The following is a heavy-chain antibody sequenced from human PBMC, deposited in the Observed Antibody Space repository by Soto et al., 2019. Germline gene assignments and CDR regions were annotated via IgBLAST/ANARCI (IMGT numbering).Heavy chain of an antibody. CDR3: ARRITIFGVNTYRYFDY. Sequence: GESLKISCRGSGYSFTSYWIGWVRQMPGKGLEWMGIIYPGDSSTRYSPSFQGQVTMQVDKSISTAYLQWSSLKASDTAMYYCARRITIFGVNTYRYFDYWGQGTLVTVS. J-gene: IGHJ4*02. CDR1: GYSFTSYW. D-gene: IGHD3-3*01. CDR2: IYPGDSST. V-gene: IGHV5-51*01.